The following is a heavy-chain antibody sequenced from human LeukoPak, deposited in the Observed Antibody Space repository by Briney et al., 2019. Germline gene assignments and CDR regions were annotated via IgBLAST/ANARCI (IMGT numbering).Heavy chain of an antibody. CDR1: GITLSNYG. CDR3: AKRGVVIRVILVGFHKEAYYFDS. J-gene: IGHJ4*02. Sequence: GGSLRLSCAVSGITLSNYGMSWVRQAPGKGLEWVAGISDSGGSTNYADSVKGRFTISRDSPKNTLYLQMTSLRAEDTAVYFCAKRGVVIRVILVGFHKEAYYFDSWGQGALVAVSS. D-gene: IGHD3-22*01. V-gene: IGHV3-23*01. CDR2: ISDSGGST.